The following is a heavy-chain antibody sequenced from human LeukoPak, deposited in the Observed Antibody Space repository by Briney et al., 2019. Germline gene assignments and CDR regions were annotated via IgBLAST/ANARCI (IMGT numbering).Heavy chain of an antibody. V-gene: IGHV3-23*01. Sequence: PGGFLRLSCAASGFTFSSYAMSWVRQAPGKGLEWVSAISGSGGSTYYADSVKGRFTISRDNSKNTLYLQMNSLRAEDTAVYYCAKVGPGYSSSWYHDYWGQGTLVTVSS. CDR2: ISGSGGST. CDR3: AKVGPGYSSSWYHDY. CDR1: GFTFSSYA. J-gene: IGHJ4*02. D-gene: IGHD6-13*01.